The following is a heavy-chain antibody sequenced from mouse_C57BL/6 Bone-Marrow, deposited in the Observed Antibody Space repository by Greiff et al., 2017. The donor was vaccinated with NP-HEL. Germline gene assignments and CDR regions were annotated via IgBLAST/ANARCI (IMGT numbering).Heavy chain of an antibody. CDR3: ARDYYGTDY. Sequence: EVQLQQSGPGLVKPSHSLSLTCSVTGYSITSGYYWNWIRQFPGNKLEWMGYISYDGSNNYNPSLKNRISITRDTSKNQFFLKLNSVTTEDTATYYCARDYYGTDYWGQGTTLTVSS. D-gene: IGHD1-1*01. CDR1: GYSITSGYY. CDR2: ISYDGSN. V-gene: IGHV3-6*01. J-gene: IGHJ2*01.